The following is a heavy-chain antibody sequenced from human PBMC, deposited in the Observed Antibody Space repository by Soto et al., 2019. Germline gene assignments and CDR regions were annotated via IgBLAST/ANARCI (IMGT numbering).Heavy chain of an antibody. CDR1: RITFGDNA. CDR2: ITSRRYGATP. D-gene: IGHD5-12*01. Sequence: EVQLVESGGGLVKPGRSLRLSCTASRITFGDNAMTWFRQAPGKGLEWVGFITSRRYGATPQYAASVKGRFTISRDDSNSIAYLQMNSLRTEDTAVYYCSRLGRATRPEQAFDIWGRGTMVTVSS. V-gene: IGHV3-49*05. J-gene: IGHJ3*02. CDR3: SRLGRATRPEQAFDI.